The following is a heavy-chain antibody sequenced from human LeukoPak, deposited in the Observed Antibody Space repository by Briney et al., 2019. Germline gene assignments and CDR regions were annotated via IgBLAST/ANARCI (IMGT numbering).Heavy chain of an antibody. CDR2: ISAYNGNT. V-gene: IGHV1-18*01. D-gene: IGHD5-18*01. Sequence: ASVKVSCKASGYTFTSYGISWVRQAPGQGLEWMGWISAYNGNTNYAQKLQGRVTMTTDTSTSTAYMELRSLRSDDTALYYCARALDSTMPRVMNYWGQGSLVTVSS. CDR3: ARALDSTMPRVMNY. CDR1: GYTFTSYG. J-gene: IGHJ4*02.